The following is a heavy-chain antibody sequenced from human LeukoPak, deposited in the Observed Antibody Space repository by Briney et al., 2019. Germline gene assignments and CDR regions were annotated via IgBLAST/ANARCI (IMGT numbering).Heavy chain of an antibody. V-gene: IGHV3-23*01. D-gene: IGHD3-22*01. Sequence: GGSLRLSCAASRFTFSSYAMNWVRQAPGKGLEWVSVISGSGGSTYYADSVRGRFTISRDNSKNTLDLQMNSLRAEDMAVYYCAKHSYYDSSSYYSHFDYWGQGTLVTVSS. J-gene: IGHJ4*02. CDR3: AKHSYYDSSSYYSHFDY. CDR2: ISGSGGST. CDR1: RFTFSSYA.